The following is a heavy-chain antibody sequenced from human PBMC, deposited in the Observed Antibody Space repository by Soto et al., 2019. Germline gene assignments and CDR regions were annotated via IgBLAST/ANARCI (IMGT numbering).Heavy chain of an antibody. CDR1: GFTFNSYG. Sequence: EVQLLESGGGLVQPGGSLRLSCAASGFTFNSYGINWVRQAPGKGLEWVSGISGSGDSTHYADSVKGRFTISRDNSKNTLYLQMNSLRAEDTAVYYCAKQAPYSNSWYEIDHWGQGTLVTVSS. D-gene: IGHD6-13*01. CDR2: ISGSGDST. J-gene: IGHJ4*02. CDR3: AKQAPYSNSWYEIDH. V-gene: IGHV3-23*01.